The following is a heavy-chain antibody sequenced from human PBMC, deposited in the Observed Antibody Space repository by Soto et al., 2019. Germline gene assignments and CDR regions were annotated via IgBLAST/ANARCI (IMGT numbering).Heavy chain of an antibody. J-gene: IGHJ5*02. Sequence: PSETLSLTCTVSGGSISSGGYYWSWIRQHPGKGLEWIGYIYYSGSTYYNPSLKSRVTISVDTSKNQFSLKRSSVTAADTAVYYCARAKAPLYSSSWYWFDPWGQGTLVTVSS. D-gene: IGHD6-13*01. CDR3: ARAKAPLYSSSWYWFDP. CDR2: IYYSGST. V-gene: IGHV4-31*03. CDR1: GGSISSGGYY.